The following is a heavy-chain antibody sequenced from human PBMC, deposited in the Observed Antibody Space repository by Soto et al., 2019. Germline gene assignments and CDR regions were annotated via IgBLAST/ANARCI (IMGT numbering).Heavy chain of an antibody. CDR1: GFTFSSYE. Sequence: GGSLRLSCEVSGFTFSSYEMSWVRQAPGKGLECIAYISSSGSTTDHADSVKGRFTVSRDNAKNSLYLEMNSLRVEDSGIYYCAREENYYESSGYAGRYFDYWGQGALVTVPQ. CDR3: AREENYYESSGYAGRYFDY. D-gene: IGHD3-22*01. V-gene: IGHV3-48*03. J-gene: IGHJ4*02. CDR2: ISSSGSTT.